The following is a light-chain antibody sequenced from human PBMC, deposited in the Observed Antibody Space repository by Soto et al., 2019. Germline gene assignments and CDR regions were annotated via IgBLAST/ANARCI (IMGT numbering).Light chain of an antibody. CDR1: SSDVGSYNR. Sequence: QSVLTQPPSVSGSPGQSVAVSCTGSSSDVGSYNRVSWYQQPPGAAPKLIIYEVNNRPSGVPDRFSGSKSGNTASLTISWLRAEDEADYYCTSFTTSTTYVFGTGTKVTVL. V-gene: IGLV2-18*02. J-gene: IGLJ1*01. CDR3: TSFTTSTTYV. CDR2: EVN.